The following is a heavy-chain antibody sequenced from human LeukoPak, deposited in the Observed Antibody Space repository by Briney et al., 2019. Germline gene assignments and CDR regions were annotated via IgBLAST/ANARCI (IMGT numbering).Heavy chain of an antibody. Sequence: SVKVSCKASGGTFSSYAISWVRQAPGQGLEWMGGIIPIFGTANYAQKFQGRVTITADKSTSTAYMELSSLRSEDTAVYYCARGPIGFDSRVLFAYWGQGTLVTVSS. CDR1: GGTFSSYA. CDR3: ARGPIGFDSRVLFAY. D-gene: IGHD3-22*01. CDR2: IIPIFGTA. V-gene: IGHV1-69*06. J-gene: IGHJ4*02.